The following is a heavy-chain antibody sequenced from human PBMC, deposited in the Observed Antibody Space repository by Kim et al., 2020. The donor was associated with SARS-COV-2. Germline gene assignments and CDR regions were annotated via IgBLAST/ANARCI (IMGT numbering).Heavy chain of an antibody. CDR2: IVVGSGNT. V-gene: IGHV1-58*02. CDR1: GFTFTSSA. CDR3: AAVPGGADLPYYYYYGMDV. J-gene: IGHJ6*02. D-gene: IGHD6-19*01. Sequence: SVKVSCKASGFTFTSSAMQWVRQARGQRLEWIGWIVVGSGNTNYAQKFQERVTITRDMSTSTAYMELSSLRSEDTAVYYCAAVPGGADLPYYYYYGMDVWGQGTTVTVSS.